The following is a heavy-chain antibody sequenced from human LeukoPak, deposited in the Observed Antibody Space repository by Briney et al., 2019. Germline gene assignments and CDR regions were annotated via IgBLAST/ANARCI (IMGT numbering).Heavy chain of an antibody. V-gene: IGHV3-74*01. CDR1: GFTFSSYW. CDR3: ARVMTYYYDSSGYRLDY. CDR2: INSDGSST. Sequence: GGSLRLSCAASGFTFSSYWMHWVRQAPGKGLVWVSRINSDGSSTNYADSVKGRFTISRDNAKNTLYLQMSSLRAEDTAVYYCARVMTYYYDSSGYRLDYWGQGTLVTVSS. J-gene: IGHJ4*02. D-gene: IGHD3-22*01.